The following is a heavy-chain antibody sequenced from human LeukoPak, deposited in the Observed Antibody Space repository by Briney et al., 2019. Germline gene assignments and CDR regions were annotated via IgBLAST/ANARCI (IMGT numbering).Heavy chain of an antibody. CDR2: IYYSGST. D-gene: IGHD3-22*01. CDR3: AGTYYYDSSGYYHYSL. Sequence: SETLSLTCTVSGASISSYYWSWIRQPPGQGLEWIGYIYYSGSTNYNPSLKSRVTISVDTSKNQFSLKLSSVTAADTAVYYCAGTYYYDSSGYYHYSLWGQGTLVTVSS. V-gene: IGHV4-59*01. J-gene: IGHJ4*02. CDR1: GASISSYY.